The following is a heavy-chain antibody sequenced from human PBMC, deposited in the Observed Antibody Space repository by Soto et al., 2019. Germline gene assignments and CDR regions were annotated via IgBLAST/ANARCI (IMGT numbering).Heavy chain of an antibody. J-gene: IGHJ4*02. CDR1: GYTFTSYA. Sequence: ASVKVSCKASGYTFTSYAMHWVRQAPGQRLEWMGWINAGNGNTKYSQKFQGRVSITRDTSASTAYMELSSLRSEDTAVYYCARKPLFGVVTIFDYWGQGTLVTVSS. D-gene: IGHD3-3*01. CDR2: INAGNGNT. V-gene: IGHV1-3*01. CDR3: ARKPLFGVVTIFDY.